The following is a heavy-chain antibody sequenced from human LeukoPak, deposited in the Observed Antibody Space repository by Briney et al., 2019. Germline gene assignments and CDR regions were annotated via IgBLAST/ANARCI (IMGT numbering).Heavy chain of an antibody. CDR1: GYSISSGYY. V-gene: IGHV4-38-2*01. J-gene: IGHJ3*02. D-gene: IGHD3-3*01. Sequence: KPSESLSLTCGVSGYSISSGYYWGWLRHPPGKGLECIGSIYHSGSTYYNPSLKSRVTISVDTSKNQFSLKLRSVTAADTALYYCARWDSGEWFHDAFDIWGQGTRVTVSS. CDR2: IYHSGST. CDR3: ARWDSGEWFHDAFDI.